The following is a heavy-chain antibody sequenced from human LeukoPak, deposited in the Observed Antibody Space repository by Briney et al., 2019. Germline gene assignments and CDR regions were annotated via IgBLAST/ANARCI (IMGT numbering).Heavy chain of an antibody. Sequence: SGPTLVNPTQTLTLTCTFSGFSLSTSGVGVGWIRQPPGKALEWLAVIYWDNDKRYSPSLKSRLTITKDTSKNQVVLTVTNMDPVDTATYYCAHRLTGYNTWYLSYFDYWGQGTLVTASS. CDR2: IYWDNDK. CDR3: AHRLTGYNTWYLSYFDY. J-gene: IGHJ4*02. V-gene: IGHV2-5*02. CDR1: GFSLSTSGVG. D-gene: IGHD1-14*01.